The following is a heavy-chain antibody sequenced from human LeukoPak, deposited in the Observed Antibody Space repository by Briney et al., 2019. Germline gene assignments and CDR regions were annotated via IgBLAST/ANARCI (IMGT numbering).Heavy chain of an antibody. V-gene: IGHV5-51*01. CDR3: ARHWSVGYNSYYFDY. D-gene: IGHD5-24*01. Sequence: RTGESLKISCKGSGYSFPSYWIGWVRQMPGKGLEWMGIIYPGDSDTRYSPSFQGQVTISADKSISTAYLQWSSLKASDTAMYYCARHWSVGYNSYYFDYWGQGTLVTVSS. CDR1: GYSFPSYW. CDR2: IYPGDSDT. J-gene: IGHJ4*02.